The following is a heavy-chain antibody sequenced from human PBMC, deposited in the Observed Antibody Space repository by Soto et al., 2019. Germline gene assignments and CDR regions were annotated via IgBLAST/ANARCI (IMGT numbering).Heavy chain of an antibody. V-gene: IGHV3-15*01. Sequence: GGSLRLSCAASGFTFSNAWMSWVRQAPGKGLEWVGRIKSKTDGGTTDYAAPVKGRFTSSRDDSKNTLYLQMNSLKTEDTAVYYCTTAFSYYYDSSGYSFDYWGQGTLVTVSS. CDR3: TTAFSYYYDSSGYSFDY. D-gene: IGHD3-22*01. CDR2: IKSKTDGGTT. J-gene: IGHJ4*02. CDR1: GFTFSNAW.